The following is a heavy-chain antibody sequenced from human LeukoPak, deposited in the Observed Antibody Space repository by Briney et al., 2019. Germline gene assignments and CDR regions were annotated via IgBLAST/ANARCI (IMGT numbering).Heavy chain of an antibody. CDR1: GFTFSRYG. V-gene: IGHV3-30*03. J-gene: IGHJ4*02. Sequence: PGRSLRLSCAASGFTFSRYGMNGVRQAPGKGLEWVAVISYDGSNKYYADSVKGRFTISRDNSKNTLFVQMSSLRAEDTAVYYCARGEYYSDTSSYFDYWGQGTLVTVSS. CDR3: ARGEYYSDTSSYFDY. CDR2: ISYDGSNK. D-gene: IGHD3-22*01.